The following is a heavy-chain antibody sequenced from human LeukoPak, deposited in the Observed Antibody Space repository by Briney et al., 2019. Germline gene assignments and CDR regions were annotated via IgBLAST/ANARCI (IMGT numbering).Heavy chain of an antibody. Sequence: SVKVSCKASGGTFSSYAISWVRQAPGQGLEWMGGIIPIFGTANYAQKFQGRVTITADESTSTAYMELSSLRSEDTAVYYCARRKIAVAGTGTNWFDPWGQGTLATVSS. V-gene: IGHV1-69*13. J-gene: IGHJ5*02. CDR2: IIPIFGTA. CDR3: ARRKIAVAGTGTNWFDP. D-gene: IGHD6-19*01. CDR1: GGTFSSYA.